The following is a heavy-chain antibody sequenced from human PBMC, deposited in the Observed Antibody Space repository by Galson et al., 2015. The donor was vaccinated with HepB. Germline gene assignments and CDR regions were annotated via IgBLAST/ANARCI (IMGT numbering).Heavy chain of an antibody. CDR1: GFTVTNNC. J-gene: IGHJ4*02. CDR3: VRETIPITGGFDY. Sequence: SLRLSCAASGFTVTNNCMNWVRQAPGQGLEWVSVFHSDGTTYYADSVKGRFTLSRDNSKNTLYLQMNSLRTEGTAIYYCVRETIPITGGFDYWGQGTLVTVSS. D-gene: IGHD7-27*01. CDR2: FHSDGTT. V-gene: IGHV3-66*02.